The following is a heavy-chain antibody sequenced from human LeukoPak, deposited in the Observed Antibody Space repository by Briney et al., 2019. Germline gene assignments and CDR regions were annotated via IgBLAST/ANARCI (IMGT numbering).Heavy chain of an antibody. CDR2: ISYDGSNK. CDR1: GFTFSSYA. V-gene: IGHV3-30-3*01. CDR3: ARAHPGSSGSFDY. D-gene: IGHD6-25*01. Sequence: GGSLRLSCAASGFTFSSYAMHWVRQAPGKRLEWVAVISYDGSNKYYADSVKGRFTISRDNSKNTLYLQMNSLRAEDTAVYYCARAHPGSSGSFDYWGQGTLVTVSS. J-gene: IGHJ4*02.